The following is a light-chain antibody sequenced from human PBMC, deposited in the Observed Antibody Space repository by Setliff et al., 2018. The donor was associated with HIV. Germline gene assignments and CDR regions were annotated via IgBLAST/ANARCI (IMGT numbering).Light chain of an antibody. Sequence: QSALTQPASVSGSPGQSITISCTGTSSDVGGYSHVSWYQQHPGKAPKLIIYEVRNRPSGVSTRFSGSKSGNTASLTISGLQPGDEADYYCASYAITNTLPFGTGTKVTVL. CDR1: SSDVGGYSH. CDR3: ASYAITNTLP. CDR2: EVR. J-gene: IGLJ1*01. V-gene: IGLV2-14*03.